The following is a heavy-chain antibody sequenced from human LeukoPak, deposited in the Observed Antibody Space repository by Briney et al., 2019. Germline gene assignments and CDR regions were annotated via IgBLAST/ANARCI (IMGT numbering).Heavy chain of an antibody. V-gene: IGHV3-11*06. CDR3: ARDLYGSGSYGFDY. Sequence: GGSLRLSCAASGLTFSDYYMNWIRQAPGKGLEWVSYISSASSYTNYAVSVKGRFTISRDNAKNSLYLQMNSLRAEDTAVYYCARDLYGSGSYGFDYWGQGTLVTVSS. D-gene: IGHD3-10*01. CDR1: GLTFSDYY. CDR2: ISSASSYT. J-gene: IGHJ4*02.